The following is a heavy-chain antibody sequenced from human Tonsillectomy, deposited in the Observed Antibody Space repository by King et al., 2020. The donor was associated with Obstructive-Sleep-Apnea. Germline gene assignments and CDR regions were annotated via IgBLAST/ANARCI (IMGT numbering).Heavy chain of an antibody. CDR2: IKSKTDGGKT. Sequence: VQLVESGGGSVMPGGSLRLSCAASGFTFRDAWMNWVRQAPGKGREGGGHIKSKTDGGKTDYAAPVKGRFTISRDDSTTMLFLQMDSLTTEDTAVYYCTTLWGVWGQGTTVTVSS. J-gene: IGHJ6*02. CDR1: GFTFRDAW. D-gene: IGHD3-16*01. CDR3: TTLWGV. V-gene: IGHV3-15*01.